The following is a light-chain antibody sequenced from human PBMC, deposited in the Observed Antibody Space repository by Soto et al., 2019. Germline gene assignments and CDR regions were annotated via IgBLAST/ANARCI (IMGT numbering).Light chain of an antibody. CDR2: GTS. CDR3: QQYGRSPYT. CDR1: QSVISRY. Sequence: EIVLTQSPGTLSLSPGERATLSCRASQSVISRYLAWYQQKPGQAPRLLIFGTSSRATGIPGRFSGSRSGTDFTLTICRLEPEEFAVYYCQQYGRSPYTFGQGTKLEIK. J-gene: IGKJ2*01. V-gene: IGKV3-20*01.